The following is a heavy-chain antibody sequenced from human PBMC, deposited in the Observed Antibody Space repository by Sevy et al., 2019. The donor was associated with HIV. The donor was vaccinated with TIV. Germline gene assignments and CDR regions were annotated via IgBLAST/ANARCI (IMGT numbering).Heavy chain of an antibody. Sequence: GGSLRLSCAASGFTFSSYWMHWVRQAPGKGLVWVSRINSVGSDTHYADSVKGRFTISRDNAEKILYLQMNSLRAEDTALYFCARDSSARSDSGLSSSWVFAFDIWGRGTKVTVSS. V-gene: IGHV3-74*01. D-gene: IGHD6-13*01. J-gene: IGHJ3*02. CDR1: GFTFSSYW. CDR3: ARDSSARSDSGLSSSWVFAFDI. CDR2: INSVGSDT.